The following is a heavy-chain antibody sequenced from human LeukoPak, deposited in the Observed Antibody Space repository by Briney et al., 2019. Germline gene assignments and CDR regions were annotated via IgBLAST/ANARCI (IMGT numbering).Heavy chain of an antibody. CDR2: ISSGSSTI. CDR1: GLSFSSYG. D-gene: IGHD4-11*01. V-gene: IGHV3-48*01. CDR3: AREDTNYFLFY. J-gene: IGHJ4*02. Sequence: GGSLRLSCAASGLSFSSYGMNWVRQGPGKGLEWISYISSGSSTIHYADSVRGRFTISRDNSKNSLYLQMDSLRADDTAVYFCAREDTNYFLFYWGQGTLVTVSS.